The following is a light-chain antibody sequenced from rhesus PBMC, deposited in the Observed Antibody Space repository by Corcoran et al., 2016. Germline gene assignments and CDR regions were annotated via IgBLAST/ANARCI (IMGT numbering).Light chain of an antibody. CDR1: SSDVGGYYY. CDR2: EVT. CDR3: SSYRSGGINYI. Sequence: QSALTQPPSMSKSLGQSVTISCTGTSSDVGGYYYVSWYQQHPGKAPKLLIYEVTKRPSGVSDRFSGSKSGNTASLTISGLQAEDEADYYCSSYRSGGINYIFGVGTRLTVL. J-gene: IGLJ1*01. V-gene: IGLV2-38*01.